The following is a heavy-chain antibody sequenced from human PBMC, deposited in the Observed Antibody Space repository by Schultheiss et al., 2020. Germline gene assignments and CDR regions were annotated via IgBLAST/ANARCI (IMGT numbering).Heavy chain of an antibody. CDR3: AADHSENKNSPLYYYGMDV. CDR1: GFTFTSSA. CDR2: IVVGSGNT. V-gene: IGHV1-58*01. J-gene: IGHJ6*04. Sequence: SVKVSCKASGFTFTSSAVQWVRQARGQRLEWIGWIVVGSGNTNYAQKFQERVTITRDMSTSTAYMELSSLRSEDTAVYYCAADHSENKNSPLYYYGMDVWGKGTTVIVAS. D-gene: IGHD1/OR15-1a*01.